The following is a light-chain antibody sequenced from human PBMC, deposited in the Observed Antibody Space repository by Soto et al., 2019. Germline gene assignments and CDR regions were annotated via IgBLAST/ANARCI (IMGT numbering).Light chain of an antibody. J-gene: IGLJ3*02. Sequence: QSVLTQPPSASGAPGQRVTISCSGSSSNIGSNTVNWYQQLPNSAPRLLVYSHNQRPSGVPDRFSGSQSGTSASLAISGLQSEDEADYYCSSWDDTLRAPVFGGGTQLTVL. V-gene: IGLV1-44*01. CDR1: SSNIGSNT. CDR2: SHN. CDR3: SSWDDTLRAPV.